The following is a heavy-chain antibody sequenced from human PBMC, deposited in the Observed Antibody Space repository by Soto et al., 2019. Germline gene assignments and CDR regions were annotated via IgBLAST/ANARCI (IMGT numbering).Heavy chain of an antibody. J-gene: IGHJ6*02. CDR2: INTYNGNT. Sequence: QIQLVQSGAEFKKSGASVKVSCKASGYTFTTYGISWVRQAPGQGLEWMGWINTYNGNTNSAQKFQGRDTMTTDTPTSTAYMELRTLRSSDTAVYYCARDPPPVATRPHYYYYYNMDVWGQGTTVTVSS. CDR1: GYTFTTYG. V-gene: IGHV1-18*04. D-gene: IGHD5-12*01. CDR3: ARDPPPVATRPHYYYYYNMDV.